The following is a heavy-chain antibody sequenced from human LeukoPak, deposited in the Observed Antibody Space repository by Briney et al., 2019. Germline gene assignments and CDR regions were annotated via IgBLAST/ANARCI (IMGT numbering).Heavy chain of an antibody. D-gene: IGHD2-21*01. CDR3: ARSRSRPLLPPLPKSQYYFDF. CDR2: IYTSGST. V-gene: IGHV4-4*07. CDR1: GGSISSYY. Sequence: EPSETLSLTCTVSGGSISSYYWSWIRQPAGKELEWIGRIYTSGSTNYNPSLKSRVTISVNTSKNQFSLKLRPVTAADTATYYCARSRSRPLLPPLPKSQYYFDFWGQGTLVTVSS. J-gene: IGHJ4*02.